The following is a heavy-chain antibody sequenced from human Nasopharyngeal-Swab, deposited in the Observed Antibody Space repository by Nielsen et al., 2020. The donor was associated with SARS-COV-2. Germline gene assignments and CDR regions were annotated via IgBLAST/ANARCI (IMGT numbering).Heavy chain of an antibody. Sequence: SETLSLTCTVSGGSITSSRHRWGWIRQPPGKGLDWIGQILVNRYTEYHPSVRGRITVYADTSENSFSLRLHSVTAADTAVYYCAGLNPFGSEDKWGQGTLVTVSS. D-gene: IGHD3-3*01. CDR1: GGSITSSRHR. J-gene: IGHJ4*02. CDR2: ILVNRYT. V-gene: IGHV4-39*02. CDR3: AGLNPFGSEDK.